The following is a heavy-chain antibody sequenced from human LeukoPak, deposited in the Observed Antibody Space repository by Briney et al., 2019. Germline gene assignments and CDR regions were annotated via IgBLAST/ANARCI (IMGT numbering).Heavy chain of an antibody. CDR1: GFTFSSYS. D-gene: IGHD6-6*01. CDR3: ARVMGSSIAALGPSLYYFDY. CDR2: ISSSSSYI. J-gene: IGHJ4*02. Sequence: PGGSLRLSCAASGFTFSSYSMNWVRQAPGKGLEWVSSISSSSSYIYYADSVKGRFTISRDNAKNSLYLQMNSLRAEDTAVYYCARVMGSSIAALGPSLYYFDYWGQGTLVTVSS. V-gene: IGHV3-21*01.